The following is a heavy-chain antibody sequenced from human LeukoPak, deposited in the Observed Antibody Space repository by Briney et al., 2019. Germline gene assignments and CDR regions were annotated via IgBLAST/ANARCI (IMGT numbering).Heavy chain of an antibody. V-gene: IGHV3-21*01. J-gene: IGHJ4*02. CDR1: GFTFSSYA. CDR3: ARVSGSYYFDY. Sequence: GGSLRLSCAASGFTFSSYAMSWARQAPGKGLEWVSSISSSGSYIYYADSVKGRFTISRDNANKSLYLQLNSLRAEDTAVYYCARVSGSYYFDYWGQGTLVTVSP. D-gene: IGHD3-10*01. CDR2: ISSSGSYI.